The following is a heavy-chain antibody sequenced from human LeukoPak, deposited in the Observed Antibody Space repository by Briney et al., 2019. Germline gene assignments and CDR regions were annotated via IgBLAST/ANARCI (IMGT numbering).Heavy chain of an antibody. CDR2: IYYSGST. J-gene: IGHJ4*02. Sequence: SQTLSLTCTVSGGSISSGGYYWSWIRQHPGKGLEWVGYIYYSGSTYYNPSLKSRVTISVDTSKNQSSLQLSSVTAADTAVYYCARWRDGYNLFARYYFDYWGQGTLVTVSS. CDR3: ARWRDGYNLFARYYFDY. V-gene: IGHV4-31*03. CDR1: GGSISSGGYY. D-gene: IGHD5-24*01.